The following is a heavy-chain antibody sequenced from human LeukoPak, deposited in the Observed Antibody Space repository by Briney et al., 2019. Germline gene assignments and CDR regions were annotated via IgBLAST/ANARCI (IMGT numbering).Heavy chain of an antibody. Sequence: GGSLRLSCAASGFSFSSHGMHWVRQAPGKGLEWVAVISHDGNTKYYADSVKGRFTISRDNSKNTLYLQMNSLRAEDTAVYYCAKDRHYYDSSGEYYFDYWGQGTLVTVSS. CDR1: GFSFSSHG. CDR2: ISHDGNTK. V-gene: IGHV3-30*18. CDR3: AKDRHYYDSSGEYYFDY. J-gene: IGHJ4*02. D-gene: IGHD3-22*01.